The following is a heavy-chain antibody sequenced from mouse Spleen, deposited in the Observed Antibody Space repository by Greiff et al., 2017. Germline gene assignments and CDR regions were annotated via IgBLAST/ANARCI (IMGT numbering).Heavy chain of an antibody. CDR1: GFSLTSYG. CDR2: IWRGGST. J-gene: IGHJ4*01. CDR3: AKNLITTVVATDAMDY. Sequence: VKLVESGPGLVQPSQSLSITCTVSGFSLTSYGVHWVRQSPGKGLEWLGVIWRGGSTDYNAAFMSRLSITKDNSKSQVFFKMNSLQADDTAIYYCAKNLITTVVATDAMDYWGQGTSVTVSS. V-gene: IGHV2-5*01. D-gene: IGHD1-1*01.